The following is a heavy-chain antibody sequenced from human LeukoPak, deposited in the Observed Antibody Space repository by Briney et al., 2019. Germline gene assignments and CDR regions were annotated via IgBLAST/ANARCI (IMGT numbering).Heavy chain of an antibody. D-gene: IGHD3-3*01. CDR3: ARDGLRSEWSYFDY. Sequence: GASVKVSCKASGYTFDNYGISWVRQAPGQGLEWMGWISGYNRNTKYAQRLQGRVIMTTDTSTSTVYMELRSLRSDDTAIYYCARDGLRSEWSYFDYWGQRTLVSVSS. CDR2: ISGYNRNT. J-gene: IGHJ4*02. V-gene: IGHV1-18*01. CDR1: GYTFDNYG.